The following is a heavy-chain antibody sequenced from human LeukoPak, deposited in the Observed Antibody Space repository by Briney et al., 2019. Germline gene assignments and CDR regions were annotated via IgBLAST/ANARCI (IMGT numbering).Heavy chain of an antibody. Sequence: SETLSLTCAVYGGSFSSYYWSWIRQPPGKGLEWMAEINNSGTTNYNPSLRSRVTISIDTSRNQFSLRLSSVTAADTAVYFCASSRVYYESSGWTYGMDVWGQGTTVTVS. J-gene: IGHJ6*02. CDR2: INNSGTT. CDR3: ASSRVYYESSGWTYGMDV. D-gene: IGHD3-22*01. CDR1: GGSFSSYY. V-gene: IGHV4-34*01.